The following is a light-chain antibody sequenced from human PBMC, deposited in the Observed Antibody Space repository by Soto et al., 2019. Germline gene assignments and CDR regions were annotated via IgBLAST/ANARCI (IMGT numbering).Light chain of an antibody. V-gene: IGKV3-15*01. CDR1: QSVSSN. CDR3: QQYGSSRT. Sequence: EIVMTQSPATLSVSPGERATLSCRASQSVSSNLAWYQQKPGQAPRLLIYGASTRATGIPARFSGSGSGTEFTLTISILEPEDFALYYCQQYGSSRTFGQGTKVDIK. CDR2: GAS. J-gene: IGKJ1*01.